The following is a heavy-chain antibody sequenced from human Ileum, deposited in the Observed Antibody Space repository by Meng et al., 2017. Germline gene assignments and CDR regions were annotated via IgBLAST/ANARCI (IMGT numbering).Heavy chain of an antibody. J-gene: IGHJ4*02. CDR2: ISPRATDI. V-gene: IGHV3-11*01. CDR1: GFTFSYHY. Sequence: SCAASGFTFSYHYMRWIRQAPGKGLEWVSDISPRATDIFYADSVRGRFTVSRDNGKNEVYLQMDSLSAGDTATYYCARDRGAAGIDSWGPGVRVTVSS. D-gene: IGHD6-19*01. CDR3: ARDRGAAGIDS.